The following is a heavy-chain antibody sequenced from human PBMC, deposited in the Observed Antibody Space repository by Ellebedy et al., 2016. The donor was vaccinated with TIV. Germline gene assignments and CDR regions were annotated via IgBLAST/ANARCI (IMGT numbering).Heavy chain of an antibody. CDR3: ARSRGVSY. Sequence: GESLKISCAASGFSLSSFWMSWVRQAQGKGLESVANINHAGSETYYVDSVKGRFTISGDNAKNSLYLQMNSLRAEDTAVYFCARSRGVSYWGQGTLVTVSS. D-gene: IGHD2-8*01. J-gene: IGHJ4*02. CDR1: GFSLSSFW. V-gene: IGHV3-7*03. CDR2: INHAGSET.